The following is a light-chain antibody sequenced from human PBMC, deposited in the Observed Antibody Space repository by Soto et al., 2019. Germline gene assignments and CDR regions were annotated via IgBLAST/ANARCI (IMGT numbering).Light chain of an antibody. V-gene: IGKV3-20*01. J-gene: IGKJ1*01. Sequence: EIVLTQSPGTLSLSPGDRASLSCRASQSVTNNYLSWYQQKPGEAPRLLMFASNRATGIPGRFSGSVSGTDFTLPISRLQPEDFAVYYCQQSGSLQWTFGQGTKVEI. CDR2: AS. CDR3: QQSGSLQWT. CDR1: QSVTNNY.